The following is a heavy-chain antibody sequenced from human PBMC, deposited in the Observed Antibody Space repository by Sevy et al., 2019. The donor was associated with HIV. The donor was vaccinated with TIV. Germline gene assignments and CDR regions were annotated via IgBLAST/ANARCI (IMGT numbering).Heavy chain of an antibody. J-gene: IGHJ6*02. Sequence: SETLSLTCAVSGGSISSSNWWSWVRQPPGKGLEWIGEIYHSGSTNYNPSLKSRVTISVDKSKNQFSLKLSSVTAADTAVYYCARDWGRIAAGGTGLHYGMDVWGQGTTVTVSS. D-gene: IGHD6-13*01. CDR2: IYHSGST. CDR3: ARDWGRIAAGGTGLHYGMDV. V-gene: IGHV4-4*02. CDR1: GGSISSSNW.